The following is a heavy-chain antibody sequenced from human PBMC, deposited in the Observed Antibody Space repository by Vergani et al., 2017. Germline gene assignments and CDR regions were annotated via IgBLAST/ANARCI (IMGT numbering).Heavy chain of an antibody. V-gene: IGHV3-21*01. Sequence: EVQLLESGGSLKQPGGSVRLSCAASGFTFSTYAMHWVRQAPGKGLEWVSSISSSSKHIYYADSVRDRFTISRDNAKNALYLQINSLRAEDTAIYYCAGGRRTPYGSDYYYYYGMDVWGQGTTVTVSS. CDR3: AGGRRTPYGSDYYYYYGMDV. J-gene: IGHJ6*02. CDR2: ISSSSKHI. D-gene: IGHD3-10*01. CDR1: GFTFSTYA.